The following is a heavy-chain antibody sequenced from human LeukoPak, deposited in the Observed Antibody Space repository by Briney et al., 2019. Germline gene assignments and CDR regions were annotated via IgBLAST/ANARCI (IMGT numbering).Heavy chain of an antibody. CDR1: GYTFTSYG. Sequence: ASVKVSCKASGYTFTSYGISWVRQAPGQGLEWMGWISAYNGNTNYAQKLQGRVTMTTDTSTSTAYMELRSLRSDDTAVYYCARDDGITMVRGERSDLDYWGQGTLVAVSS. V-gene: IGHV1-18*01. CDR3: ARDDGITMVRGERSDLDY. J-gene: IGHJ4*02. CDR2: ISAYNGNT. D-gene: IGHD3-10*01.